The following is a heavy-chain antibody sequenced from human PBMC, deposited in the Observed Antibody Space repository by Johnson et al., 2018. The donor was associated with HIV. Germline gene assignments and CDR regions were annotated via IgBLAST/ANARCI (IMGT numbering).Heavy chain of an antibody. CDR2: ISYDGSNK. V-gene: IGHV3-30*04. CDR3: ARVTQQVVRVGSDAFDI. Sequence: QVQLVESGGGVVQPGRSLRLSCAASGFTFSSYPMHWVRQAPGKGLEWVAVISYDGSNKYYADSVKGRFTISRDNSKNPLYLQMNSLRAEDTAVYYCARVTQQVVRVGSDAFDIWGPGTMVTVSS. J-gene: IGHJ3*02. CDR1: GFTFSSYP. D-gene: IGHD4-23*01.